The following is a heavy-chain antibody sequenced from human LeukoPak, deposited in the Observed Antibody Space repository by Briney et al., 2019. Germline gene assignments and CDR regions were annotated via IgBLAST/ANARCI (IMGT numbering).Heavy chain of an antibody. V-gene: IGHV3-9*01. D-gene: IGHD6-19*01. CDR2: ISWNSGSI. Sequence: GRSLRLSCAGSGFIFNNYAMHWVRQPPGKGLEWVSGISWNSGSIDYADSVKGRFTISRDNAKNSLYLQMNSLRVEDTAFYYCAKDNRRHYTSGPNPNSLHWGQGALVTVSS. J-gene: IGHJ4*02. CDR3: AKDNRRHYTSGPNPNSLH. CDR1: GFIFNNYA.